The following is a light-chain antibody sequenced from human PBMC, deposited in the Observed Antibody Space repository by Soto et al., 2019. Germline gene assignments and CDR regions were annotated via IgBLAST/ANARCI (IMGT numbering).Light chain of an antibody. CDR2: KAS. CDR1: QNIRNW. CDR3: QHYNSYSEA. Sequence: MPLSQSPSTLSASIGDRVTITCRASQNIRNWLAWYQQKPGKAPNPLIYKASTLKSGVPSRFSGSGSGTEFTLTISSLQPDDFATYYCQHYNSYSEAFGQGTKVDI. V-gene: IGKV1-5*03. J-gene: IGKJ1*01.